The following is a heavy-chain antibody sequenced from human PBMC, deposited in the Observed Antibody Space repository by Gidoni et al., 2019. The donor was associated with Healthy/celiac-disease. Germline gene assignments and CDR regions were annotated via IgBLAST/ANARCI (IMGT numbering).Heavy chain of an antibody. D-gene: IGHD1-1*01. CDR3: AKSPRYNWNDGGFDY. CDR1: GFTFSSYA. J-gene: IGHJ4*02. V-gene: IGHV3-23*01. Sequence: DVQLLESGGGLVQPGGSLSLSCAASGFTFSSYAMRWVRQAPGKGLEWVSVISGIGGRTYYADSVKGRFTISRDNSTNTLYLQMNSLRAEDTAVYYCAKSPRYNWNDGGFDYWGQGTLVTVSS. CDR2: ISGIGGRT.